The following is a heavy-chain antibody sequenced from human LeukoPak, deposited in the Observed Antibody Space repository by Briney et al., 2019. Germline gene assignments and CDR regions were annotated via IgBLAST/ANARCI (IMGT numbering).Heavy chain of an antibody. CDR3: AKDMRSGSYYYYGMDV. CDR1: GFTFDDYA. V-gene: IGHV3-9*01. Sequence: PGGSLRLSCAASGFTFDDYAMHWVRQAPGKGPEWVSGISWNSGSIGYADSVKGRFTISRDNAKNSLYLQMNSLRAEDTALYYCAKDMRSGSYYYYGMDVWGQGTTVTVSS. J-gene: IGHJ6*02. CDR2: ISWNSGSI. D-gene: IGHD1-26*01.